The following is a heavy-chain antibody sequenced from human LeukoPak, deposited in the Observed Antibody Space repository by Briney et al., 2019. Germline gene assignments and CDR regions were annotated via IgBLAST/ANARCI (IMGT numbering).Heavy chain of an antibody. CDR1: GFTFRSYG. J-gene: IGHJ4*02. V-gene: IGHV3-30*18. Sequence: GRSLRLSCAAPGFTFRSYGMHWVRQAPGKGLEWVAVISYDGGDRFYADSVKGRFTISRDNSNNTLYLQMNSLRAEDTAVYYCAKACSSAWYSIDYWGQGTLVSVP. D-gene: IGHD6-19*01. CDR2: ISYDGGDR. CDR3: AKACSSAWYSIDY.